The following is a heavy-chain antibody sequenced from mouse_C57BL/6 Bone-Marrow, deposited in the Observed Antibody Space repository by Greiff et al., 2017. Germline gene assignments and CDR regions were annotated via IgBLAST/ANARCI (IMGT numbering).Heavy chain of an antibody. D-gene: IGHD3-2*02. CDR2: IDPSDSYT. CDR3: AIGSSGLAWFAY. Sequence: VQLQQPGAELVMPGASVKLSCKASGYTFTSYWMHWVKQRPGQGLEWIGEIDPSDSYTNSNQKFKGKSTLTVDKSSSTAYMQLSSLTSEDSAVYYCAIGSSGLAWFAYWGQGTLVTVSA. CDR1: GYTFTSYW. J-gene: IGHJ3*01. V-gene: IGHV1-69*01.